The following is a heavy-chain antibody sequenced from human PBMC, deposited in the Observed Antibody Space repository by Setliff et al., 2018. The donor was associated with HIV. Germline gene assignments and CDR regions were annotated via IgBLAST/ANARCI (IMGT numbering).Heavy chain of an antibody. Sequence: SETLSLTCAVSGGSISSNKWWSWVRQPPGKGLEWIGEIYHSGSTKYNPSLKSRVTTSVDKSKNQFSLNLTSVTAADTAVYYCARGGAFWSGYYGFDYWGQGTLVTVSS. V-gene: IGHV4-4*02. CDR1: GGSISSNKW. D-gene: IGHD3-3*01. J-gene: IGHJ4*02. CDR2: IYHSGST. CDR3: ARGGAFWSGYYGFDY.